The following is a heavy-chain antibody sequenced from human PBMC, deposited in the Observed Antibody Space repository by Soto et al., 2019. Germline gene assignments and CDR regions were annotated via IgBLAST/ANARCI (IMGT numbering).Heavy chain of an antibody. Sequence: EVQLLESGGGLVQPGGSLRLSCAASGFTFSSYAMSWVRQAPGKGLEWVSAISGSGGSTYYADSVKGRFTISRDNSKHTLYLRMNSLRAEDTAVYYCAKEARVVVVAATCFDYWGQLTLVTVSS. CDR2: ISGSGGST. D-gene: IGHD2-15*01. CDR1: GFTFSSYA. CDR3: AKEARVVVVAATCFDY. V-gene: IGHV3-23*01. J-gene: IGHJ4*02.